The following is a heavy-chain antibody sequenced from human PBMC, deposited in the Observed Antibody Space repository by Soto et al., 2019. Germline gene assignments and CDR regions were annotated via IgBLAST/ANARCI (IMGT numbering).Heavy chain of an antibody. CDR3: VRDAYNRDAFDI. Sequence: DVQLVESGGGLVKPGGPLRLSCAASGFNFITFSMNWVRQAPGKGLEWVSSISASSSSIYYAESVKGRFTVSRDNAKNSLYLQMNSLTAEDTALYYCVRDAYNRDAFDIWGQGTTVTVSS. CDR2: ISASSSSI. CDR1: GFNFITFS. D-gene: IGHD1-20*01. V-gene: IGHV3-21*01. J-gene: IGHJ3*02.